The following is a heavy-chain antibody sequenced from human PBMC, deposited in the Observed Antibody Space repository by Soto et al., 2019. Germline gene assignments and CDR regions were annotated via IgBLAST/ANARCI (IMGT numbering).Heavy chain of an antibody. CDR3: ARGAIAAAGHYYYYMDV. D-gene: IGHD6-13*01. CDR1: GGTFSSYT. V-gene: IGHV1-69*02. J-gene: IGHJ6*03. CDR2: IIPILGIA. Sequence: QVQLVQSGAEVKKPGSSVKVSCKASGGTFSSYTISWVRQAPGQGLEWMGRIIPILGIANYAQKFQGRVTITADKSTSTAYMELSSLRSENTAVYYCARGAIAAAGHYYYYMDVWGKGTTVTVSS.